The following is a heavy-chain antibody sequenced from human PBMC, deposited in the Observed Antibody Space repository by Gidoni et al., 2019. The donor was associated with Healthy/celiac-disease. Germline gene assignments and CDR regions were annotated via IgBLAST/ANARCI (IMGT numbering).Heavy chain of an antibody. CDR3: ASIVVVVAATAFDI. J-gene: IGHJ3*02. D-gene: IGHD2-15*01. CDR1: GYSISSGYY. CDR2: IDHSGST. Sequence: QVQLQESGPGLVKPPETLSLTCTVSGYSISSGYYWVWIRQPPGKGLEWLGGIDHSGSTYYNPSLKSRVTVSVDTSKNQVSLKLSSVTAADTAVYYCASIVVVVAATAFDIWGQGTMVTVSS. V-gene: IGHV4-38-2*02.